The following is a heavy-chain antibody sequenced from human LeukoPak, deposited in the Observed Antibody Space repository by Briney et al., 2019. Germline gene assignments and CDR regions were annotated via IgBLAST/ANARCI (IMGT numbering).Heavy chain of an antibody. D-gene: IGHD5-18*01. J-gene: IGHJ4*02. CDR3: ARDSGWIQFHY. Sequence: GGSLRLSCAASGFTVSSNYMSWVRQAPGKGLEWVSVIYSGGSTYYADSVKGRFTISRDNSKNTLYLQMSSLRDEDTAVYYCARDSGWIQFHYWGQGTQVTVS. CDR2: IYSGGST. CDR1: GFTVSSNY. V-gene: IGHV3-66*01.